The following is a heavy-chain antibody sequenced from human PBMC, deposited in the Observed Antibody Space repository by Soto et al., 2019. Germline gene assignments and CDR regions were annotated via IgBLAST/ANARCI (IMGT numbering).Heavy chain of an antibody. Sequence: QVQLQESGPGLVKPSQTLSLTCTVSGGSISSGGYYWSWIRQHPGKGLEWIGYIYYSGSTYYNPSLKGRVTISVDTSKNQFSLKLSSVTAADTAVYYCARAESRNYYGSGSYYNGPWGYWFDPWGQGTLVTVSS. CDR2: IYYSGST. J-gene: IGHJ5*02. CDR3: ARAESRNYYGSGSYYNGPWGYWFDP. CDR1: GGSISSGGYY. V-gene: IGHV4-31*03. D-gene: IGHD3-10*01.